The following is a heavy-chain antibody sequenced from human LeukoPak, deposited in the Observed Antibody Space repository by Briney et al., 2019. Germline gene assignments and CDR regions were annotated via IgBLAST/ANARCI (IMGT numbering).Heavy chain of an antibody. J-gene: IGHJ5*02. D-gene: IGHD3-22*01. V-gene: IGHV4-30-2*01. CDR2: IYHSGST. CDR3: ARGSSGYHYEWFDP. Sequence: PSETLSLTCAVSGGSISSGGYSWSWIRQPPGKGLEWIGYIYHSGSTYYNPSLKSRVTISVDRSKNQFSLKLSSVTAADTAVYYCARGSSGYHYEWFDPWGQGTPVTVSS. CDR1: GGSISSGGYS.